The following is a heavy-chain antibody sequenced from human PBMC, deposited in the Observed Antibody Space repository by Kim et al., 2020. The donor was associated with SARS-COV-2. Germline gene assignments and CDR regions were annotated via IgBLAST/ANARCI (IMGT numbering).Heavy chain of an antibody. D-gene: IGHD3-10*01. CDR2: IWYDGSNK. V-gene: IGHV3-33*01. Sequence: GGSLRLSCAASGFTFSSYGMHWVRQAPGKGLEWVAVIWYDGSNKYYADSVKGRFTISRDNSKNTLYLQMNSLRAEDTAVYYCARERVRGVIGSLEFDYWGQGTLVTVSS. CDR3: ARERVRGVIGSLEFDY. J-gene: IGHJ4*02. CDR1: GFTFSSYG.